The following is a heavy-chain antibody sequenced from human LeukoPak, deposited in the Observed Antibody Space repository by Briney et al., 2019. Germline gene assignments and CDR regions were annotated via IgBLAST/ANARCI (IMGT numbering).Heavy chain of an antibody. D-gene: IGHD3-22*01. Sequence: GGSLRLSCAASGFTFSSYAMSWVRQAPGKGLEWVSAISSSGGSTYYADSVKGRFTISRDNSKNTLYLQMNSLRAEDTAVYYCAKVSGGGKLIVVVITLFDYWGQGTLVTVSS. CDR2: ISSSGGST. J-gene: IGHJ4*02. V-gene: IGHV3-23*01. CDR1: GFTFSSYA. CDR3: AKVSGGGKLIVVVITLFDY.